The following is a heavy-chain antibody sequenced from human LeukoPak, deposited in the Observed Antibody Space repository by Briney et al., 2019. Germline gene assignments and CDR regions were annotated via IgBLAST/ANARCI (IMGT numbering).Heavy chain of an antibody. CDR3: AKVVPPIYDILTGYYLGVDY. Sequence: PGGSLRLSCAASGFTFSSYAMSWVRQAPGKGLEWVSAISGSGGSTYYADSVKGRFTISRDNSKNTLYLQMNSLRAEDTAVYYCAKVVPPIYDILTGYYLGVDYWGQGTLVTVSS. J-gene: IGHJ4*02. CDR2: ISGSGGST. V-gene: IGHV3-23*01. D-gene: IGHD3-9*01. CDR1: GFTFSSYA.